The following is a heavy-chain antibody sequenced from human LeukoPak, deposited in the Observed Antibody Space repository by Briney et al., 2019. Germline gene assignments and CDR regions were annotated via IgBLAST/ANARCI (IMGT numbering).Heavy chain of an antibody. V-gene: IGHV4-34*01. J-gene: IGHJ6*02. CDR2: INHSGST. CDR3: ARVSGWYVVSYYYYGMDV. D-gene: IGHD6-19*01. Sequence: PSETLSLTCAVYGGSFSGYYWSWIRQPPGKGLEWIGEINHSGSTNYNPSLKSRVTISVDTSKNQFSLKLSSVTAADTAVYYCARVSGWYVVSYYYYGMDVWGQGTTVTVSS. CDR1: GGSFSGYY.